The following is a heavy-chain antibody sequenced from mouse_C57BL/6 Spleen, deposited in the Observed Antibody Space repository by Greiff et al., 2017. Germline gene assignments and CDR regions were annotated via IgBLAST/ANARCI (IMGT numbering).Heavy chain of an antibody. CDR3: ARGRLRRGAMDY. Sequence: VQLQQSGAELVRPGTSVKVSCKASGYAFTNYLIEWVKQRPGQGLEWIGVINPGSGGTNYNEKFKGKATLTADKSSSTAYMQLSSLTSEDSAVYFCARGRLRRGAMDYWGQGTSVTVSS. CDR2: INPGSGGT. J-gene: IGHJ4*01. CDR1: GYAFTNYL. D-gene: IGHD2-2*01. V-gene: IGHV1-54*01.